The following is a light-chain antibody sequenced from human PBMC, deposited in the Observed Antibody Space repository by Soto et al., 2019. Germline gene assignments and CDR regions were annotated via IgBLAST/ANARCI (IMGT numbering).Light chain of an antibody. Sequence: QMTRCISSVSTSVGDSITICFLASESISGYLAWYQQKPGKVPSLLISTADTLQSGVPSRFRGRGYGTEFTLTISSLKPEDYGNYYSQQGSAFPLAVGGGTKVDNK. J-gene: IGKJ4*01. CDR3: QQGSAFPLA. CDR2: TAD. V-gene: IGKV1-12*01. CDR1: ESISGY.